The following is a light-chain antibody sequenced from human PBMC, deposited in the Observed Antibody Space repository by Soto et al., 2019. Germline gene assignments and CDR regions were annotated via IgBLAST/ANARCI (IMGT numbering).Light chain of an antibody. CDR1: QSISSW. CDR3: QQYNSYSRT. Sequence: DIQMTQSPSTMSASVGDRVTITCRASQSISSWLAWYQQKPGKAPKLLIYKASSLETGVPSRFSGSGSGTEFTLTISSLQPEDFATYDCQQYNSYSRTFGHGTKVEIK. V-gene: IGKV1-5*03. CDR2: KAS. J-gene: IGKJ1*01.